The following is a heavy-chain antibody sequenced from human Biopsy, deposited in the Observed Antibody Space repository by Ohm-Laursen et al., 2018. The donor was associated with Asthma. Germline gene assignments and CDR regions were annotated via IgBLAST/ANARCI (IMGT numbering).Heavy chain of an antibody. V-gene: IGHV3-30*03. D-gene: IGHD3-3*01. Sequence: SLRLSCAASRFTFSSYGMHWVRQAPGKGLEWVAVISYDGSNKYYADSVKGRFTISRDNSKNTLYLQMNSLRAEDTAVYYCASQSSGPDFWSGYYYFDYWGQGTLVTVSS. CDR2: ISYDGSNK. CDR1: RFTFSSYG. CDR3: ASQSSGPDFWSGYYYFDY. J-gene: IGHJ4*02.